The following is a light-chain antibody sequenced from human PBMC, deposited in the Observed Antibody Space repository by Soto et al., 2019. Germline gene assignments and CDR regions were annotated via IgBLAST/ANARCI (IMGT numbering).Light chain of an antibody. CDR2: GAS. J-gene: IGKJ1*01. Sequence: EIVLTPSPGTLSLSPGERATLSCRASQSVSSSYLAWYQQKPGQAPRLLIYGASSRATGIPDRFSGSGSGTDFTLTISRLEPEDFAVYYCQQYGSSLTWTFGQGTKVDIK. CDR3: QQYGSSLTWT. V-gene: IGKV3-20*01. CDR1: QSVSSSY.